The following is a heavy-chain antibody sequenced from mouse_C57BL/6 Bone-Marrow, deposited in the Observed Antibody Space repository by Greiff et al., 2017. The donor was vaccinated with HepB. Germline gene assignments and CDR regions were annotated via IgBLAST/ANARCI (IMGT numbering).Heavy chain of an antibody. CDR3: ARQVSSTMITTRAMDY. D-gene: IGHD2-4*01. CDR2: INPGSGGT. Sequence: VKVVESGAELVRPGTSVKVSCKASGYAFTNYLIEWVKQRPGQGLEWIGVINPGSGGTNYNEKFKGKATLTADKSSSTAYMQLSSLTSEDSAVYFCARQVSSTMITTRAMDYWGQGTSVTVSS. V-gene: IGHV1-54*01. CDR1: GYAFTNYL. J-gene: IGHJ4*01.